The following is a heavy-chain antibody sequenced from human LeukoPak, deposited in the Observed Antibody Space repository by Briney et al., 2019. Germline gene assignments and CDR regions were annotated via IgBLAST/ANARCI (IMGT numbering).Heavy chain of an antibody. CDR3: ARGRYSSSWFNNWFDP. J-gene: IGHJ5*02. Sequence: ASVKVSCKASGYTFTSYDINWVRQATGQGLEWMGWMNPNSGNTDYAQKFQGRVTITRNTSISTAYMELSGLRSEDTALYYCARGRYSSSWFNNWFDPWGQGTLVAVSS. V-gene: IGHV1-8*03. CDR1: GYTFTSYD. CDR2: MNPNSGNT. D-gene: IGHD6-13*01.